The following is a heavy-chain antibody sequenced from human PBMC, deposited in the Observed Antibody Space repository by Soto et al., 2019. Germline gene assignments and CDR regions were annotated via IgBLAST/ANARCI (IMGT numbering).Heavy chain of an antibody. V-gene: IGHV4-39*01. J-gene: IGHJ4*02. D-gene: IGHD3-22*01. CDR1: GGSISSSPYY. Sequence: SETLSLTCSVSGGSISSSPYYWGWIRQPPGKGLEWLGTIYYSGTTSYNPSPKSRVIISVDTSSNQLFLKLRSVTAADTAVYYCARHRQYYDTSGYQQRYFDYWGQGTQVTVSS. CDR2: IYYSGTT. CDR3: ARHRQYYDTSGYQQRYFDY.